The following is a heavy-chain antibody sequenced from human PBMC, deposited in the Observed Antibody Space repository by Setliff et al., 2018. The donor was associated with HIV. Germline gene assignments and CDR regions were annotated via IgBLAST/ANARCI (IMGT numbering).Heavy chain of an antibody. CDR1: GGTFSSYA. J-gene: IGHJ6*03. CDR2: IITIFGTT. D-gene: IGHD3-3*01. Sequence: SVKVSCKASGGTFSSYAISWVRQAPGQGLEWMGGIITIFGTTNYAQKFQGRVTITADKSTSTAYMELSSLRSEDTAVYYCARDPGEGGGGFLEWTIGYYYYMDVWGKGTTVTVSS. CDR3: ARDPGEGGGGFLEWTIGYYYYMDV. V-gene: IGHV1-69*06.